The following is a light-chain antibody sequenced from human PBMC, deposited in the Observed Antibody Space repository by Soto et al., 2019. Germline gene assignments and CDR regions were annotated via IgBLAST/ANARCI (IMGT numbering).Light chain of an antibody. Sequence: EIVLTQSPGTLSLSPGERATLSCRASQSVSSSYLAWYQQKPGQAPRLLIYAASSRATGIPDRFSGSGSGTDFTLTISRLEPEDFAVYYWQQYGNSPLWTFGQGTKVEIK. CDR1: QSVSSSY. CDR2: AAS. J-gene: IGKJ1*01. CDR3: QQYGNSPLWT. V-gene: IGKV3-20*01.